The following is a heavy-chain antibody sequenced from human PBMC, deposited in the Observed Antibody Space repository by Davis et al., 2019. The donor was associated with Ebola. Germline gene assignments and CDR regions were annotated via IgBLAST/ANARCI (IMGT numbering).Heavy chain of an antibody. CDR2: ISGSGGST. V-gene: IGHV3-23*01. CDR3: AKDLNSGYDFNGIPDY. J-gene: IGHJ4*02. D-gene: IGHD5-12*01. CDR1: GFTFSSYA. Sequence: GESLKISCAASGFTFSSYAMSWVRQAPGKGLEWVSAISGSGGSTYYADSVKGRFTISRDNSKNTLYLQMNSLRAVDTAVYYCAKDLNSGYDFNGIPDYWGQGTLVTVSS.